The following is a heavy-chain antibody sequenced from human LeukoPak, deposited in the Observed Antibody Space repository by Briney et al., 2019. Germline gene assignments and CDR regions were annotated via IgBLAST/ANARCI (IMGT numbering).Heavy chain of an antibody. V-gene: IGHV4-34*01. CDR1: GGSFSGYY. CDR2: INHSGST. J-gene: IGHJ2*01. Sequence: SETLSLTCAVYGGSFSGYYWSWIRQPPGKGLEWIGEINHSGSTNYNPSLKSRVTISVDTSKNQFSLKLSSVTAADTAVYYCARRASALGLWGRGTLVTVSS. D-gene: IGHD2-2*01. CDR3: ARRASALGL.